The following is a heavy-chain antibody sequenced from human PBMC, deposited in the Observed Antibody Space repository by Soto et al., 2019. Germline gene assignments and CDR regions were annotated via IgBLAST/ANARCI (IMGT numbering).Heavy chain of an antibody. D-gene: IGHD1-7*01. CDR1: GYTFTSYY. J-gene: IGHJ5*02. CDR3: ATELQVGWFDP. V-gene: IGHV1-46*01. Sequence: GSVKVSCKASGYTFTSYYMHWVRQAPGQGLEWMGIINPSGGSTSYAQKFQGRVTMTRDTSTSTVYMELSSLRSEDTAVYYCATELQVGWFDPWGQGTLVTVSS. CDR2: INPSGGST.